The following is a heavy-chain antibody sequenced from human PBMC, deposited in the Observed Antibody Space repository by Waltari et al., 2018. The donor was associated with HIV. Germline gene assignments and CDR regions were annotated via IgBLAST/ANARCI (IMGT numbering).Heavy chain of an antibody. V-gene: IGHV1-24*01. CDR3: ATISVSSDWLSFDY. CDR2: FDPEDGET. J-gene: IGHJ4*02. CDR1: GYIFNELS. Sequence: QVYLEQSGAEVKNPGASVKVSCKVSGYIFNELSIHWVRQAPGKGLEWMGGFDPEDGETMYAQNFQDRVTLTEDTSSDTAYMELSSLGSDDTALYFCATISVSSDWLSFDYWGQGTLVTVSS. D-gene: IGHD3-9*01.